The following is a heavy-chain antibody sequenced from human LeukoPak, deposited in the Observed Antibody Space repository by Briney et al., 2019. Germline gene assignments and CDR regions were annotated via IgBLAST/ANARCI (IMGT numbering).Heavy chain of an antibody. CDR3: ASLPGAVAVDY. CDR1: GFSFRDYS. J-gene: IGHJ4*02. CDR2: ISSTSGTI. V-gene: IGHV3-48*01. D-gene: IGHD6-19*01. Sequence: GGSLRLSCAASGFSFRDYSVNWVRQAPGKGLEWLSYISSTSGTIYYADSVKGRFTISRDNAKNSLYLQMTSLRAEDTAVYYCASLPGAVAVDYWGQGTLLTVSS.